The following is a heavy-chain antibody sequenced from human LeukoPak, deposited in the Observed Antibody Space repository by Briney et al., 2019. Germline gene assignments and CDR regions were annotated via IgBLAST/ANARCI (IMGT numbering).Heavy chain of an antibody. V-gene: IGHV4-59*01. CDR3: ARARGGYYYYGMDV. Sequence: SSETLSLTCTVSGGSISSFYWNWIRQPPGKGLEWIGYIYYSGSTNYNPSLKSRVTISVDTSKNQFSLKLSSVTAADTAVYYCARARGGYYYYGMDVWGQGTTVTVSS. J-gene: IGHJ6*02. CDR2: IYYSGST. D-gene: IGHD3-16*01. CDR1: GGSISSFY.